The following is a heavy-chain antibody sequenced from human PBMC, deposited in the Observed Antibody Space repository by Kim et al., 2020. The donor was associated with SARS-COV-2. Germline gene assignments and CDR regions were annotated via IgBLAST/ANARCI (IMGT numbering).Heavy chain of an antibody. CDR3: AKAYYDFWSGYYTTPLGAYYMDV. D-gene: IGHD3-3*01. CDR2: ISGSGGST. J-gene: IGHJ6*03. Sequence: GSLRLSCAASGFTFSSYAMSWVRQAPGKGLEWVSAISGSGGSTYYADSVKGRFTISRDNSKNTLYLQMNSLRAEDTAVYYCAKAYYDFWSGYYTTPLGAYYMDVWGKGTTVTVSS. V-gene: IGHV3-23*01. CDR1: GFTFSSYA.